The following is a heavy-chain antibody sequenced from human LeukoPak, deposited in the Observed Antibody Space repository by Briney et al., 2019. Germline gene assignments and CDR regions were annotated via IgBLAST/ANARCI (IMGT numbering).Heavy chain of an antibody. Sequence: SETLSLTCTVSGGSISSYYWSWIRQPPGKGLEYIGYIYYSGSTNYNPSLKSRVTMSVDTSKNQFSLNLSSVTAADTAVYFCTRAKSWLPFDYWGQGTLVTVSS. CDR1: GGSISSYY. J-gene: IGHJ4*02. V-gene: IGHV4-59*08. D-gene: IGHD5-24*01. CDR3: TRAKSWLPFDY. CDR2: IYYSGST.